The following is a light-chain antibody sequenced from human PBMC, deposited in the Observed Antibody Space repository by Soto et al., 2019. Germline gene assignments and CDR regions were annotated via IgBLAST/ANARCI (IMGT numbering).Light chain of an antibody. V-gene: IGKV3-15*01. CDR3: QQDYNWPWT. CDR1: QSVSTS. J-gene: IGKJ1*01. CDR2: VAS. Sequence: EVVLTQSPATLSVSPGERATLSCRASQSVSTSLAWYQQKPGQAPRLLIFVASTRATGIPARFSGSGSGTEFTLTISSLQSEDFAVYYCQQDYNWPWTFGQGPNVDIK.